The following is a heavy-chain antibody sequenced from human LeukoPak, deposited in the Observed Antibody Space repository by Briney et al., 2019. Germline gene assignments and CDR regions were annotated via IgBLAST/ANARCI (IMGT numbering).Heavy chain of an antibody. J-gene: IGHJ4*02. CDR1: GYTFTGYY. CDR3: ARGPTRHYSNVGY. CDR2: INPNSGGT. Sequence: ASVKVSCKASGYTFTGYYMHWVRQAPGQGLELMGWINPNSGGTNYAQKFQGRVTMTRDTSISTAYMELSRLRSDDTAVYYCARGPTRHYSNVGYWGQGTLVTVSS. V-gene: IGHV1-2*02. D-gene: IGHD4-11*01.